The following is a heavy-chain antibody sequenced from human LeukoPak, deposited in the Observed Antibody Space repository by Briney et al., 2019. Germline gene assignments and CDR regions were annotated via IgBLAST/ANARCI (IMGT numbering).Heavy chain of an antibody. CDR2: INPNSGDT. D-gene: IGHD6-13*01. J-gene: IGHJ2*01. CDR3: ARSTITVTAAGHFDL. CDR1: GYTFTDYY. Sequence: GASVKVSCKSSGYTFTDYYVHWVRQAPGQGLEWMGRINPNSGDTNYAQNFQGRVTMSRDTSISTAYLELNRLIFDDTAVFSCARSTITVTAAGHFDLWGRGTLVTVSS. V-gene: IGHV1-2*06.